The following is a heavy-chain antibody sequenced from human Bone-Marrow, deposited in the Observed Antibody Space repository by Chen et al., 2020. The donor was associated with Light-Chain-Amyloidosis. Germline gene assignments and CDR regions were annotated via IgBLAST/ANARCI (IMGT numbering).Heavy chain of an antibody. CDR2: INHSGST. CDR1: GGSFSGYY. V-gene: IGHV4-34*01. D-gene: IGHD3-3*01. Sequence: QVQLQQWGAGLLKPSETLSLTCAVYGGSFSGYYWSWIRQPPGKGLEWIGEINHSGSTNYNPSLKSRVTISVDTSKNQFSLKLSSVTAADTAVYYCARGTHYDFWSGYYYYYMDVWAKGPRSPSP. CDR3: ARGTHYDFWSGYYYYYMDV. J-gene: IGHJ6*03.